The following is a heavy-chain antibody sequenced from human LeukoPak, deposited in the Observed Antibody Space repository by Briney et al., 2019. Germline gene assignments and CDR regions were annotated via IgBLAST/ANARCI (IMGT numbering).Heavy chain of an antibody. CDR2: INSDGSST. CDR3: AREGDRAHYYYYYMDV. Sequence: GGPLRLSCAASGFTFSSYWMHWVRQAPGKGLVWVSRINSDGSSTSYADSVKGRFTISRDNAKNTLYLQMNSLRAEDTAVYYCAREGDRAHYYYYYMDVWGKGTTVTVSS. J-gene: IGHJ6*03. CDR1: GFTFSSYW. V-gene: IGHV3-74*01.